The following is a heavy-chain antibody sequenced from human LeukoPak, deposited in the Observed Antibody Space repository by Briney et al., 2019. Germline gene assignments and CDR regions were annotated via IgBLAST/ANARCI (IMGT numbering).Heavy chain of an antibody. Sequence: PSETLSLTCTVSGGSISSSSYYWGWIRQPPGKGLEWIGSIYYSGSTYYNPSLKSRVTISVDTSKNQFSLKLSSVTAADTAVYYCARGHGGNPYYFDYWGQGTLVTVSS. CDR2: IYYSGST. V-gene: IGHV4-39*07. CDR1: GGSISSSSYY. CDR3: ARGHGGNPYYFDY. D-gene: IGHD4-23*01. J-gene: IGHJ4*02.